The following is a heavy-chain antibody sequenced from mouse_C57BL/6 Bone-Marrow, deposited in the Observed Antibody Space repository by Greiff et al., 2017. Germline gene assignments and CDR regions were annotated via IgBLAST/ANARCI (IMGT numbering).Heavy chain of an antibody. J-gene: IGHJ4*01. CDR1: GYTFTSYW. D-gene: IGHD3-2*02. V-gene: IGHV1-7*01. Sequence: QVQLKESGAELAKPGASVKLSCKASGYTFTSYWMHWVKQRPGQGLEWIGYINPSSGYTKYNQKFKDKATLTADKSSSTAYMQLSSLTYEDAADYYGHSSGWYAMDYWGQGTSVTVSS. CDR2: INPSSGYT. CDR3: HSSGWYAMDY.